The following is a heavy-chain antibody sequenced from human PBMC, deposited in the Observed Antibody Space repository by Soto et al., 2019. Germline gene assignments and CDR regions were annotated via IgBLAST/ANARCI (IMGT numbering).Heavy chain of an antibody. CDR1: GGTFSSYA. CDR3: ASSPGGCSGGSCPYYYSGMHV. V-gene: IGHV1-69*12. Sequence: QVQLVQSGAEVKKPGSSVKVSCKASGGTFSSYAISWVRQAPGQGLEWMGGIIPIFGTANYAQQFQGRVTITAEESTRTAYTELGSLRSEETAVSYCASSPGGCSGGSCPYYYSGMHVWGQGTTVTVSS. J-gene: IGHJ6*02. CDR2: IIPIFGTA. D-gene: IGHD2-15*01.